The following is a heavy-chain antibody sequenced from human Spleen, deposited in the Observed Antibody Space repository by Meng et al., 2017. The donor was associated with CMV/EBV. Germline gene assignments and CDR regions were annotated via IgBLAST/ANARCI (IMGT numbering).Heavy chain of an antibody. Sequence: QARLQVSGPGPGMVSEYLSLTRTVAGGAISSYCWSWNWQRAGKRLEWSGRIYTSGSYNYSPSLNSRVTMSVDTSKNEFSLKLSSVTAADTAVYYCARDLGYCANGVCYDYWGQGTLVTVSS. CDR2: IYTSGSY. CDR3: ARDLGYCANGVCYDY. CDR1: GGAISSYC. D-gene: IGHD2-8*01. V-gene: IGHV4-4*07. J-gene: IGHJ4*02.